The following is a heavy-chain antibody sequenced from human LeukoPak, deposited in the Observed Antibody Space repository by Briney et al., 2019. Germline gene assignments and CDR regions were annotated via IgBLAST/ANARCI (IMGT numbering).Heavy chain of an antibody. J-gene: IGHJ4*02. CDR2: INDSGTT. Sequence: SATLSLTWTVAGGSIGSYYWSSSRQNPGNGLEWMGYINDSGTTNHNPSLKSRVTISVDTSKNQFSLKLSSVTAADTAVYYCAGRYRSRLDFWGQGTLVTVSS. V-gene: IGHV4-59*01. CDR1: GGSIGSYY. CDR3: AGRYRSRLDF. D-gene: IGHD5-18*01.